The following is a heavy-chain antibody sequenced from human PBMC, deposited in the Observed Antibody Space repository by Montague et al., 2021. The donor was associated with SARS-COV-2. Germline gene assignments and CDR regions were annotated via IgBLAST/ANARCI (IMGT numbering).Heavy chain of an antibody. V-gene: IGHV4-38-2*02. D-gene: IGHD3-10*01. CDR1: GYSISSGYY. CDR3: ARVDVLTMVRGSIRGGCYFDY. J-gene: IGHJ4*02. CDR2: VHHSEGT. Sequence: SETLSLTCSVTGYSISSGYYWGWIRQSPGRGLEWIGTVHHSEGTXYNPSLQSRVTISVDPSKNQFSLKLISVTAAVTAVYYCARVDVLTMVRGSIRGGCYFDYWGQGTLVTVSS.